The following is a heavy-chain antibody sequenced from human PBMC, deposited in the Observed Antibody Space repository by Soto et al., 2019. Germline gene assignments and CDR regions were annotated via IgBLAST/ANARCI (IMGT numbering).Heavy chain of an antibody. CDR3: AKEGRPSSWYSWFDS. CDR2: ISTSGGTT. J-gene: IGHJ5*01. Sequence: PGGSLRLSCAAPVFTFSSYAMNWVRQAPGKGLEWVSAISTSGGTTYYADSVKGRFITSRDNSRNTLYLQVNSLSAEDTALYYCAKEGRPSSWYSWFDSWGQGTQVTVSS. CDR1: VFTFSSYA. V-gene: IGHV3-23*01. D-gene: IGHD6-13*01.